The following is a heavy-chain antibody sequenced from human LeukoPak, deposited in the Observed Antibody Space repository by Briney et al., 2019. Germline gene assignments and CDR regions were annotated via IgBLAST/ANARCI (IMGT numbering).Heavy chain of an antibody. CDR3: ARGSGTDDY. CDR1: GGSISSYY. V-gene: IGHV4-59*01. D-gene: IGHD1-26*01. J-gene: IGHJ4*02. Sequence: SETLSLTRTVSGGSISSYYWSWIRQPPGKGLEWIGYIYYSGSTNYNPSLKSRVTISVDTSKNQFSLKLSSVTAADTAVYYCARGSGTDDYWGQGTLVTVSS. CDR2: IYYSGST.